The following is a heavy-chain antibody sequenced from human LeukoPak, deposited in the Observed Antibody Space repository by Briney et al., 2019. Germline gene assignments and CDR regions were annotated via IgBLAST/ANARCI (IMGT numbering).Heavy chain of an antibody. D-gene: IGHD3-9*01. Sequence: ASVKVSCKASGYTFTGYYMHWVRQAPGQGLEWMGWINPNSGGTNYAQKFQGRVTMTRDTSISTAYMELSRLRSDDTAVYYCARDSRSYDILTGYRGDYFDYWGQGTLVTVSS. CDR1: GYTFTGYY. V-gene: IGHV1-2*02. J-gene: IGHJ4*02. CDR3: ARDSRSYDILTGYRGDYFDY. CDR2: INPNSGGT.